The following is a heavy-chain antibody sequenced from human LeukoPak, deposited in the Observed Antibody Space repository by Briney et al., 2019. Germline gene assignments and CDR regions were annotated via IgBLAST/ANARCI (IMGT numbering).Heavy chain of an antibody. CDR3: ARHIRYYDFWSGYGQYYFDY. J-gene: IGHJ4*02. Sequence: GESLKISCQGSGYSFTSYWIGWVRQMPGKGLEWMGIIYPGDSDTRYSPSFQGQVTISADKSISTAYLQWSSLKASDTAMYYCARHIRYYDFWSGYGQYYFDYWGQGTLVTVSS. D-gene: IGHD3-3*01. V-gene: IGHV5-51*01. CDR1: GYSFTSYW. CDR2: IYPGDSDT.